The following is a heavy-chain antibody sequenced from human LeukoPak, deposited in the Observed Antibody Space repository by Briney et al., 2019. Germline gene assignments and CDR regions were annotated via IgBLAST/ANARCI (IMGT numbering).Heavy chain of an antibody. V-gene: IGHV1-24*01. J-gene: IGHJ6*02. Sequence: ASVKVSCKVSGHTLTELSMHWVRQAPGKGLEWMGGFDPEDGETIYAQKFQGRVTMTEDTSTDTAYMELSSLRSEDTAVYYCATELRLFGVVMNGMDVWGQGTTVTVSS. CDR1: GHTLTELS. CDR2: FDPEDGET. D-gene: IGHD3-3*01. CDR3: ATELRLFGVVMNGMDV.